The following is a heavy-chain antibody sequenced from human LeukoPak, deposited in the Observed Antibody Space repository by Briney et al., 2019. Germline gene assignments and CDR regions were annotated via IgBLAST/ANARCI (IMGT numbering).Heavy chain of an antibody. J-gene: IGHJ4*02. CDR1: GFTFSSYE. Sequence: GGSLRLSCAASGFTFSSYEMNWVRQAPGKGLEWVANIKQDGSDKNYVDSVKGRFTISRDNAKNSVFLQMNSLRAEDTAVYYCARDPILPGATGGADYWGQGTLVTVSS. V-gene: IGHV3-7*01. CDR2: IKQDGSDK. D-gene: IGHD1-26*01. CDR3: ARDPILPGATGGADY.